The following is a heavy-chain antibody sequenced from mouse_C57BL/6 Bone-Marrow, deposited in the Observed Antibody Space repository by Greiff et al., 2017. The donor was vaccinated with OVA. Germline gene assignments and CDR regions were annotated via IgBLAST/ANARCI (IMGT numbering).Heavy chain of an antibody. Sequence: EVQLQQSGPELVKPGASVKISCKASGYTFTDYYMNWVKPSHGQSLEWLGDINPNNGGNSYNQKFKGKATLTVDKSSSTAYMELRSLTSEDSAVYYFAPYYDGNYAMDYWCQGTSVTVSS. J-gene: IGHJ4*01. D-gene: IGHD1-1*01. CDR2: INPNNGGN. V-gene: IGHV1-26*01. CDR3: APYYDGNYAMDY. CDR1: GYTFTDYY.